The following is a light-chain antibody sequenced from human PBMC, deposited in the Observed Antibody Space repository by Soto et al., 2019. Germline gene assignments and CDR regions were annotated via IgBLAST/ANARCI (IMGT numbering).Light chain of an antibody. CDR3: QQYDKLANAIT. CDR1: QSVSSSS. Sequence: EIALTQSPGTLSLSPGERATLSCRARQSVSSSSLAWYRQKPGQAPRLLIYGASKRATGTPDRFSGSGSGTDFTLTISRLEPEDFAVYYCQQYDKLANAITFGQGTRLEI. CDR2: GAS. J-gene: IGKJ5*01. V-gene: IGKV3-20*01.